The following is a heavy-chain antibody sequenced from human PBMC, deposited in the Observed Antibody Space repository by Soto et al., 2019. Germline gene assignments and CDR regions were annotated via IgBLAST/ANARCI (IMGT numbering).Heavy chain of an antibody. D-gene: IGHD3-22*01. CDR1: GGSFSGYY. V-gene: IGHV4-34*01. CDR3: ASPPNSSEYYFDY. J-gene: IGHJ4*02. Sequence: SETLSLTCAVYGGSFSGYYWSWIRQPPGKGLEWIGEINHSGSTYYNPSLKSRVTISVDWSQNQFSLKLGSVTAADTAVYYCASPPNSSEYYFDYWGQETLVTFSS. CDR2: INHSGST.